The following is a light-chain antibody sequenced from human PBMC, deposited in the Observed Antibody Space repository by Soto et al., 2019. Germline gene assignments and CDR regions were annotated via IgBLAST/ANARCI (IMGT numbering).Light chain of an antibody. CDR1: SSDVGDYNP. J-gene: IGLJ1*01. CDR3: CSYVGGYSYV. Sequence: QSVLTQPRSVSGSPGQSVTVSCIGTSSDVGDYNPVSWYQQHPGKAPKLMIYDVSKRPSGVPDRFSGSKSGNTASLTISGLQAEDEADYYCCSYVGGYSYVFGIGTKSPS. V-gene: IGLV2-11*01. CDR2: DVS.